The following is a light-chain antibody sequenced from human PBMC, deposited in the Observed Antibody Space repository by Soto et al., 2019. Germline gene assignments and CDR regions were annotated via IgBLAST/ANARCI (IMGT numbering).Light chain of an antibody. V-gene: IGKV3-15*01. J-gene: IGKJ5*01. CDR3: QQYNNWPPT. CDR2: GAS. Sequence: EIGMPQSPATLSVSPGERATLSCRASQSVSSNLAWYQQKPGQAPRLLIYGASTRATGIPAMFSGSRAGTEFTLPISRLQSEDFAVYYCQQYNNWPPTFGQGTRLEIK. CDR1: QSVSSN.